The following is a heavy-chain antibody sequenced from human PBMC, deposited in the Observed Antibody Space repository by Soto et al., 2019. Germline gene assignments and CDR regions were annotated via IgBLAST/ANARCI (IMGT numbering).Heavy chain of an antibody. Sequence: VKVSCKVSGYTLTELSMHWVRQAPGKGLEWMGGFDPEDGETIYAQKFQGRVTMTEDTSTDTAYMELSSLRSEDTAVYYCARFSGSGSYRIFKGFDPWGQGTLVTVSS. J-gene: IGHJ5*02. CDR1: GYTLTELS. CDR3: ARFSGSGSYRIFKGFDP. V-gene: IGHV1-24*01. D-gene: IGHD3-10*01. CDR2: FDPEDGET.